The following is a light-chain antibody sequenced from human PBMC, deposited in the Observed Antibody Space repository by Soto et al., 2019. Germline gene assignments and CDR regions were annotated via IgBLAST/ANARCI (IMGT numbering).Light chain of an antibody. CDR3: QQYKSYLYT. CDR1: QSISGW. CDR2: KAS. J-gene: IGKJ2*01. Sequence: DIQMTQSPSTLSASVGDRVTITCRASQSISGWLAWYQQKPGKAPKLLIYKASTLERGVPSRFSGSGSGTEFTLTVSSLQPDDFATYYCQQYKSYLYTFDQGTKLEIK. V-gene: IGKV1-5*03.